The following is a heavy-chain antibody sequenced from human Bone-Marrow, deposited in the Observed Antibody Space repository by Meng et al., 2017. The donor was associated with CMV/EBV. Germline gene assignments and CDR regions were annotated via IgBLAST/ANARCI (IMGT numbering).Heavy chain of an antibody. V-gene: IGHV1-2*02. CDR1: GYTFTGYY. J-gene: IGHJ4*02. CDR2: INPNSGGT. CDR3: ARDIVVVPAAIEGGDY. Sequence: ASVKVSCKASGYTFTGYYMHWVRQAPGQGLEWMGWINPNSGGTNYAQKFQGRVTMTRDTSISTAYMGLSRLRSDDTAVYYCARDIVVVPAAIEGGDYWGQGTLVTVSS. D-gene: IGHD2-2*02.